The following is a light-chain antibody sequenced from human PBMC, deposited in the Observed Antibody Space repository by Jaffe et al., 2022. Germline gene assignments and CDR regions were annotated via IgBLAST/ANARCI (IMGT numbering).Light chain of an antibody. CDR3: MQGTHWPPWT. V-gene: IGKV2-30*02. Sequence: DVVMTQSPLSLPVTLGQPASISCRSSQSLVHSDGNTYLSWFLQRPGQSPRRLIYRVSNRDSGVPDRFTGSGSGTDFTLNISRVEAEDVGVYYCMQGTHWPPWTFGQGTKVEIK. CDR2: RVS. CDR1: QSLVHSDGNTY. J-gene: IGKJ1*01.